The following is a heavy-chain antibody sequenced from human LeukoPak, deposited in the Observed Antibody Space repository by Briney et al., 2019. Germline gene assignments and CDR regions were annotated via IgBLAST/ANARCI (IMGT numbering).Heavy chain of an antibody. Sequence: PGRSLRLSCAASGFTFSSYAMHWVRQAPGKGLEWVAVISYDGSNKYYADSVKGRFTISRDNSKNTLYLQMNSLRAEDTAVYYCAKDYGGNPGGFDIWGQGTMVTVSS. CDR2: ISYDGSNK. J-gene: IGHJ3*02. D-gene: IGHD4-17*01. CDR3: AKDYGGNPGGFDI. CDR1: GFTFSSYA. V-gene: IGHV3-30-3*01.